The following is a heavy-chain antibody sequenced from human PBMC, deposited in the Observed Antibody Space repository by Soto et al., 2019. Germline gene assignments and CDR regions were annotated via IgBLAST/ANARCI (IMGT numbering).Heavy chain of an antibody. D-gene: IGHD3-10*01. CDR1: GFTFSSHA. CDR2: IDSSSSFI. J-gene: IGHJ4*02. CDR3: ARDPLWFGEIGYFDY. V-gene: IGHV3-21*01. Sequence: EVQLVESGGGLVKPGGSLRLSCAASGFTFSSHAMNWVRQAPGKGLEWVSSIDSSSSFIYYADSVKGRFTISRDNAKNSLYLQMSSLGAEGTAVYYCARDPLWFGEIGYFDYWGQGALVTVSS.